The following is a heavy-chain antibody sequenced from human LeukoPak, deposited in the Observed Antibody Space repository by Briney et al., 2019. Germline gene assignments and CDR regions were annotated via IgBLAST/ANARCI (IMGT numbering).Heavy chain of an antibody. CDR1: GFTFSNVW. V-gene: IGHV3-15*01. CDR2: IKSKTDGGTT. J-gene: IGHJ4*02. Sequence: GGSLRLSCAASGFTFSNVWMSWVRQAPGKGLEWVGRIKSKTDGGTTDYAAPVKGRFTISRDDSKNALNLQMNSLKTEDTAVYYCTPSIAVAGSLDYWGQGTLVTVSS. D-gene: IGHD6-19*01. CDR3: TPSIAVAGSLDY.